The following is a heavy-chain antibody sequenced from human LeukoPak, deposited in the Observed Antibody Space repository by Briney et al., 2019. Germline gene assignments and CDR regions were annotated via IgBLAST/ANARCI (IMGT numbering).Heavy chain of an antibody. Sequence: PGESLRLSCAASGFTFSSYAMSWVRQAPGKGLEWVSGICTSGGSTSYADSVKGRFTISRDNPRNTLYMQMNSLRAEDTALYYCAIMHPYYDGSGYWVQWGQGTLVTVSS. CDR3: AIMHPYYDGSGYWVQ. V-gene: IGHV3-23*01. D-gene: IGHD3-22*01. CDR2: ICTSGGST. CDR1: GFTFSSYA. J-gene: IGHJ4*02.